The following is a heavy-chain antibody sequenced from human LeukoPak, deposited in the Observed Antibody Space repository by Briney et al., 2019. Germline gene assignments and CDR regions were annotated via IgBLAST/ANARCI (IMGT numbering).Heavy chain of an antibody. V-gene: IGHV1-46*01. D-gene: IGHD3-22*01. CDR2: ISPSGGGT. CDR3: AREYSDSSGYFLTVYYLDY. J-gene: IGHJ4*02. Sequence: ASVKVSCKASGYTFTNNYIHWVRQAPGQGLEWIGIISPSGGGTTYAQKFQGRVTTTRDTSTSTVSMELSSLRSEDTAVYYCAREYSDSSGYFLTVYYLDYWGQGTLVTVSS. CDR1: GYTFTNNY.